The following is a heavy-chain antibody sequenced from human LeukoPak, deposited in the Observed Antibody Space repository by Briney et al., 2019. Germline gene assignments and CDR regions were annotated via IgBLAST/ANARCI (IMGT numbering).Heavy chain of an antibody. V-gene: IGHV4-59*08. CDR1: GGSFSTYY. J-gene: IGHJ4*02. CDR2: IHYSGTT. Sequence: ASETLSLTCAVYGGSFSTYYWSWIRQPPGKGLEWIGYIHYSGTTNYNPSLKNRVTISLDTSKNQFTLNLSSVTAADTAVYYCARMGGYSGYATHWGQGTLVTVSS. CDR3: ARMGGYSGYATH. D-gene: IGHD5-12*01.